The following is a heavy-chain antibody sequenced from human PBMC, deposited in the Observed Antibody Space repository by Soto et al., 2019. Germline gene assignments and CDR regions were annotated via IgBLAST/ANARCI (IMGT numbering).Heavy chain of an antibody. V-gene: IGHV4-31*03. CDR3: ARSLYGDPRVDY. CDR2: IYYSGST. Sequence: SETLSLTCTVSGGSISSGGYYWSWIRQHPGKGLEWIGYIYYSGSTYYNPSLKSRVTISVDTSKNQFSLKLSSVTAADTAVYYCARSLYGDPRVDYWGQGTLVTVS. CDR1: GGSISSGGYY. D-gene: IGHD4-17*01. J-gene: IGHJ4*02.